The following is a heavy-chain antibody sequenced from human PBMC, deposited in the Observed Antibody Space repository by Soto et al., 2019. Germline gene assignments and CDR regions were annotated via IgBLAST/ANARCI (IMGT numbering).Heavy chain of an antibody. J-gene: IGHJ4*02. CDR3: ARRYGYSFDY. CDR1: GGSISRYY. CDR2: IYYSGST. V-gene: IGHV4-59*08. Sequence: SEALSVTCTVPGGSISRYYWSWIRQPPGKGLEWIGYIYYSGSTNYNPSLKSRVTISVDTSKNQFSLKLSSVTAADTAVYYCARRYGYSFDYWGQGTLVTVSS. D-gene: IGHD1-1*01.